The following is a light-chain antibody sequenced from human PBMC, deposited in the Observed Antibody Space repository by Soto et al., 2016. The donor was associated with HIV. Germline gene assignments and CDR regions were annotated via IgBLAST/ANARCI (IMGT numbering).Light chain of an antibody. CDR3: QTWDSDTVV. J-gene: IGLJ2*01. V-gene: IGLV3-1*01. CDR2: EDN. CDR1: KLGDKY. Sequence: SYELTQPPSVSVSPGQTASITCSGDKLGDKYACWYQQKPGQSPVLVIHEDNKRPSGIPERFSGSNSGNTATLTISETQAMDEADYYCQTWDSDTVVFGGGTKLTVL.